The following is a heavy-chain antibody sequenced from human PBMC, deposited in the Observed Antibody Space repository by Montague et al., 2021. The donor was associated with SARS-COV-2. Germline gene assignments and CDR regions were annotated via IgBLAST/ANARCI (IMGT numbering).Heavy chain of an antibody. V-gene: IGHV4-31*03. Sequence: TLSLTCTVSGGSIRSENYYWSWLRQHPGKGLEWIGYIHYSGSTNYNPSLNSRVSISVDTSKNQFSLKVRSVTAADTAVYFCARDGTAGDWFDPWGQGTLVTVSS. CDR2: IHYSGST. CDR3: ARDGTAGDWFDP. J-gene: IGHJ5*02. CDR1: GGSIRSENYY. D-gene: IGHD1-26*01.